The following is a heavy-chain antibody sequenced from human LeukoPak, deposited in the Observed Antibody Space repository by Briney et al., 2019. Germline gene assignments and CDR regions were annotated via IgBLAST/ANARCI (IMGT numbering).Heavy chain of an antibody. V-gene: IGHV1-18*01. CDR2: ISAYNGNT. Sequence: ASVKVSCKASGYTFTSYGISWVRQAPGQGLEWMGWISAYNGNTNYAQKLQGRVTMTTDTSTSTAYMELRSLRSDDTAVYYCARDLAPTAVAAFDYWGQGTLVTVSS. CDR3: ARDLAPTAVAAFDY. CDR1: GYTFTSYG. D-gene: IGHD6-19*01. J-gene: IGHJ4*02.